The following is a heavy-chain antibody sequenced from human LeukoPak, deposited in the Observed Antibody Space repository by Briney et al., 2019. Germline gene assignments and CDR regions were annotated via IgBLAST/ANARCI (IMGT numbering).Heavy chain of an antibody. Sequence: SETLSLTCTVSGGSISSYYWSWIRQPPGKGLEWIGYIYYSGSTNYNPSLKSRVTISVDTSKNQFSLKLSSVTAADTAVYYCARVSIVGATIFDYWGQGTLVTVSS. CDR1: GGSISSYY. J-gene: IGHJ4*02. CDR2: IYYSGST. D-gene: IGHD1-26*01. V-gene: IGHV4-59*12. CDR3: ARVSIVGATIFDY.